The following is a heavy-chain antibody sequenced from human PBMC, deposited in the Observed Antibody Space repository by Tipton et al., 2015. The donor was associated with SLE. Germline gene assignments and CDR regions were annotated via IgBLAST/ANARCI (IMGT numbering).Heavy chain of an antibody. CDR1: GGSMKSSGYY. Sequence: TLSLTCTVSGGSMKSSGYYWGWIRQPPRMGLEWIGTIYYSGSTYYNPSLKSRVTISVDMSKNQFFLKLTSVTAADTAVYFCARGLVMGRYDAFDTWGQGTMVTVSS. CDR2: IYYSGST. J-gene: IGHJ3*02. CDR3: ARGLVMGRYDAFDT. D-gene: IGHD3-9*01. V-gene: IGHV4-39*07.